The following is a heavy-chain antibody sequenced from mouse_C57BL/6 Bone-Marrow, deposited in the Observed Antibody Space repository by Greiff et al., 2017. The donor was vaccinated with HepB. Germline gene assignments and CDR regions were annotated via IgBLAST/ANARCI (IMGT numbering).Heavy chain of an antibody. Sequence: EVKVVESGGGLVQPGGSMKLSCVASGFTFSNYWMNWVRQSPEQGLEWVAQIRVKSDNYATHYAVSVKGRFTISRDDSKSSVYLQMNNLRAEDTGMYYCTGLYDGYLYYAMDYWGQGTSVTVSS. CDR1: GFTFSNYW. V-gene: IGHV6-3*01. J-gene: IGHJ4*01. CDR3: TGLYDGYLYYAMDY. D-gene: IGHD2-3*01. CDR2: IRVKSDNYAT.